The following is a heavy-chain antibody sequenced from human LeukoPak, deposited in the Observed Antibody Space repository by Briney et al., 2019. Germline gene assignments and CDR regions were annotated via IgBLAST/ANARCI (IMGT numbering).Heavy chain of an antibody. CDR3: ARDLMANYYYYYMDV. V-gene: IGHV1-69*01. CDR1: GGTFSSYA. CDR2: IIPIFGTA. D-gene: IGHD5-24*01. Sequence: GSSVKVSCKASGGTFSSYAISWVRQAPGQGLEWMGGIIPIFGTANYAQKFQGRVTITADESTSTAYMELSSLRSEDTAVYYCARDLMANYYYYYMDVWGKGTTVTVSS. J-gene: IGHJ6*03.